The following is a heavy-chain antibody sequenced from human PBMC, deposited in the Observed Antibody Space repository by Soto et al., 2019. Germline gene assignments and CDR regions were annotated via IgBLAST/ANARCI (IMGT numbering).Heavy chain of an antibody. D-gene: IGHD3-10*02. CDR1: GGSISSGGYY. CDR2: IYYSGST. V-gene: IGHV4-31*03. CDR3: ARDVRGGRGNYGMDV. J-gene: IGHJ6*02. Sequence: SETLSLTCTVSGGSISSGGYYWSWIRQHPGKGLEWIGYIYYSGSTYYNPSLNSRVTISVDTSKNQFSLKLSSVTAVDTAVYYCARDVRGGRGNYGMDVWGQGTTVTVSS.